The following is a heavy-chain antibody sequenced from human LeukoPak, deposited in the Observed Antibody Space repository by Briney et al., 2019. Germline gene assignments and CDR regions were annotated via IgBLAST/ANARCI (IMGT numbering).Heavy chain of an antibody. V-gene: IGHV1-24*01. J-gene: IGHJ6*03. CDR1: GYTLTELS. CDR3: ATAEAYCGGDCYSSPYYYMDV. D-gene: IGHD2-21*01. CDR2: FDPEDGET. Sequence: ASVKVSCKVSGYTLTELSMHLVRQAPGKGLEWMGGFDPEDGETIYAQKFQGRVTMTEDTSTDTAYMELSSLRSEDTAVYYCATAEAYCGGDCYSSPYYYMDVWGKGTTVTVSS.